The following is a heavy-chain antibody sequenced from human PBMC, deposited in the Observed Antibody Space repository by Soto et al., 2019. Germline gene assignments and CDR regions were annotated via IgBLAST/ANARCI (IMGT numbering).Heavy chain of an antibody. J-gene: IGHJ6*02. CDR1: GGTFSSCT. D-gene: IGHD1-1*01. Sequence: QVQLVQSGAEVKKAGSSVKVSCKASGGTFSSCTISWVRQAPGQGLECMGRIIPILGIANYAQKFQGRVTITADKSTSTAYMELSSLRSEDTAVYYCARARYYWNDGGYGMDAWGQGTTVTVSS. CDR3: ARARYYWNDGGYGMDA. CDR2: IIPILGIA. V-gene: IGHV1-69*02.